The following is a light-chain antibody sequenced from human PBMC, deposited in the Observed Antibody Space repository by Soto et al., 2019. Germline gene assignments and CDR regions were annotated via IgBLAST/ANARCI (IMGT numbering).Light chain of an antibody. V-gene: IGKV1-39*01. CDR2: DES. CDR3: QQSYSTPLT. CDR1: QNIGTS. J-gene: IGKJ4*01. Sequence: DIQMTQSPSSLSASVGDRVTITCWAGQNIGTSLNWHQQKPGEAPKLLISDESTLQSGVPSRFSGSGSGRDFTLTISSLQLADFATYYCQQSYSTPLTFGGGTKVEI.